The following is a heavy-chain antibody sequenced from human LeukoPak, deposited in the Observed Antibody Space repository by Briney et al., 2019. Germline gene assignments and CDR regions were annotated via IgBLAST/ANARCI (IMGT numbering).Heavy chain of an antibody. CDR1: GGSISSSSYY. CDR3: ARIEQSGDYGN. J-gene: IGHJ4*02. V-gene: IGHV4-39*01. CDR2: IYYSGST. Sequence: SETLSLTCTVSGGSISSSSYYWGWIRQPPGKGLEWIGSIYYSGSTYYNPSLKSRVTISVDTSKNQFSLKLSSVTAADTAVYYCARIEQSGDYGNWGQGTLVTVSS. D-gene: IGHD4-17*01.